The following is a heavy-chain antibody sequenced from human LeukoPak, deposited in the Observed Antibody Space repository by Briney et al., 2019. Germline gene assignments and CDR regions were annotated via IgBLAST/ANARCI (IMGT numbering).Heavy chain of an antibody. V-gene: IGHV3-74*01. Sequence: GGSLRLSCAASGFTFSSYWMHWVRQAPGEGLVWVSRINSDGSITNYADSVRGRYTISRDNAKSTLYLQMNSLRAEDTAVYYCLCLGTITSAGTGYWGRGPLVTVSS. J-gene: IGHJ4*02. CDR3: LCLGTITSAGTGY. D-gene: IGHD6-13*01. CDR1: GFTFSSYW. CDR2: INSDGSIT.